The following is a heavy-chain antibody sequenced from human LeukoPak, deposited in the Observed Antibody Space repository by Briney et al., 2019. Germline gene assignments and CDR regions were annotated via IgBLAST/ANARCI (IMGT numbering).Heavy chain of an antibody. Sequence: SETLSLTCTVSGDSIRSSGYYWGWISQHPGEGLGWNDTIYRSGSTSYNPSLKRRVPTSVDTSKNQFSLKLSSVASADTAVYYCVRDSYGGNRDFDSWGQGTLVTVSS. J-gene: IGHJ4*02. D-gene: IGHD5-18*01. CDR1: GDSIRSSGYY. CDR3: VRDSYGGNRDFDS. CDR2: IYRSGST. V-gene: IGHV4-39*01.